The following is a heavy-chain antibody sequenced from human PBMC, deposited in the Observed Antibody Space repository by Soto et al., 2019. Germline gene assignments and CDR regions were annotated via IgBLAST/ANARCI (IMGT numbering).Heavy chain of an antibody. CDR3: ARDGTEYYGEYYDY. Sequence: QVQLVESGGGLVKPGGSLRLSCATSGFTFSDYYMSWIRQAPGKGLEWVSYIGTRGNTKYYADSVSGRFTISRDNAKNSLYLQLNSLRAADTAVYYCARDGTEYYGEYYDYWGQGISVTVSS. J-gene: IGHJ4*02. D-gene: IGHD4-17*01. CDR1: GFTFSDYY. V-gene: IGHV3-11*01. CDR2: IGTRGNTK.